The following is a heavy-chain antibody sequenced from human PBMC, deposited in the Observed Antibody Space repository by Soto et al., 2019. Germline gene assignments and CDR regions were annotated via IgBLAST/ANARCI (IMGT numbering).Heavy chain of an antibody. D-gene: IGHD3-10*01. J-gene: IGHJ4*02. CDR2: INPNNGDT. CDR3: AREVTYGGGSFSLGL. CDR1: GYFFTSHY. V-gene: IGHV1-2*06. Sequence: SVKVSCKTSGYFFTSHYIHWVRLAPGRGLEWMGRINPNNGDTNSPQKFQGRVTMTSDTSISTAYMEMSGLRSDDTALYYCAREVTYGGGSFSLGLWGQGTLVTVSS.